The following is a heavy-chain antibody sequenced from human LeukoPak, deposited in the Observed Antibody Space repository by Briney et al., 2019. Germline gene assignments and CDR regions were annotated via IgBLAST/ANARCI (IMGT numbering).Heavy chain of an antibody. Sequence: QTGGSLRLSCAASGFTFSSYAMSWVRQAPGKGLEWVSAISGSGGSTYYADSVKGRFTISRDNSKNTLYLQMNSLRAEDTAVYYCAKAWDGSSSSWYGDWGQGTLVTVSS. CDR3: AKAWDGSSSSWYGD. J-gene: IGHJ4*02. D-gene: IGHD6-13*01. V-gene: IGHV3-23*01. CDR1: GFTFSSYA. CDR2: ISGSGGST.